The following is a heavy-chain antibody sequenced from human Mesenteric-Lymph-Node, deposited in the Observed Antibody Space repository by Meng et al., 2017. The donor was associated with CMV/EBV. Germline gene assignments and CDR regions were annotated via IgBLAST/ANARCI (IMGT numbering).Heavy chain of an antibody. CDR3: ARGGVTTEEGWDY. CDR2: IIYRDGNT. Sequence: GESLKISCVASGFTFGSYAMSWVRQGPRRELEWVSIIYRDGNTYYADSVRGRFTISRDNANNSLCLQMNSLRAEDTAVYYCARGGVTTEEGWDYWGQGTLVTVSS. CDR1: GFTFGSYA. J-gene: IGHJ4*02. D-gene: IGHD4-17*01. V-gene: IGHV3-23*01.